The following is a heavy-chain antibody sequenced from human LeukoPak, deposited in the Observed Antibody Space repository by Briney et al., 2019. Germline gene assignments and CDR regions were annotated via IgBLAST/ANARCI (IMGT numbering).Heavy chain of an antibody. CDR3: ARRGEVAPPAGHYYYGMDV. V-gene: IGHV4-39*01. CDR2: IYYSGST. Sequence: PSETLSLTCTVSGGSISSSSYYWGWIRQPPGKGLEWIGSIYYSGSTYYNPSLKSRVTISVDTSKNQFSLKLSSVTAADTAVYYCARRGEVAPPAGHYYYGMDVWGQGTTVTVSS. J-gene: IGHJ6*02. D-gene: IGHD2-2*01. CDR1: GGSISSSSYY.